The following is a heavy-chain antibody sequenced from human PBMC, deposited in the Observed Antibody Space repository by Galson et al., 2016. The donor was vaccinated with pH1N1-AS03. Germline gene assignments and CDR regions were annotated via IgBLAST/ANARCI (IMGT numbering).Heavy chain of an antibody. Sequence: PALVKPTQTLTLTCTFSGFSLSTSGMCVSWIRQPPGKALEWLARIDWNDNKYYSTSLKTRLTISKDTSKSQVVLTMTNMDPVDTATYYCARFHYGDYSGWFDPWGQGTLVTVSS. CDR3: ARFHYGDYSGWFDP. D-gene: IGHD4-17*01. CDR2: IDWNDNK. CDR1: GFSLSTSGMC. J-gene: IGHJ5*02. V-gene: IGHV2-70*11.